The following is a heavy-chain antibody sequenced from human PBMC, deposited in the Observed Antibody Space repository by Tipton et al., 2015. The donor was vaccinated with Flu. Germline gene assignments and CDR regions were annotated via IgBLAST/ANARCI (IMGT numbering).Heavy chain of an antibody. J-gene: IGHJ4*02. CDR1: GDSISTGSLY. Sequence: LRLSCNVSGDSISTGSLYWNWIRQPAGEALEWIGRIYTTGSTTYNPSLKSRVTISLDTSKNQFSLKLSSVTAADTAVYYCSRDFCSGGFCYPDYWGQGTLVTVSS. D-gene: IGHD2-15*01. CDR2: IYTTGST. V-gene: IGHV4-61*02. CDR3: SRDFCSGGFCYPDY.